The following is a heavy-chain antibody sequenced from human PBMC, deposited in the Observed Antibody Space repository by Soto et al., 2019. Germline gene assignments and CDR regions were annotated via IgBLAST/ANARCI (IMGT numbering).Heavy chain of an antibody. D-gene: IGHD3-22*01. J-gene: IGHJ6*02. Sequence: QVQLQESGPGLVKPSETLSLTCTVSGGSISSYYWSWIRQPPGKGLEWIGYIYYSGSTNYNPSLKRRVTITVDTSKNQFSLKLSSVTAADTAVYYCARDPSYYDSSGLYYYGMDVWGQGTTVTVSS. CDR2: IYYSGST. CDR1: GGSISSYY. V-gene: IGHV4-59*01. CDR3: ARDPSYYDSSGLYYYGMDV.